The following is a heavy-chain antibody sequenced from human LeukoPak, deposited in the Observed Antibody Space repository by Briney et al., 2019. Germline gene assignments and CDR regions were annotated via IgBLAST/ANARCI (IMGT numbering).Heavy chain of an antibody. CDR2: ISGSGGDT. V-gene: IGHV3-23*01. Sequence: GGSLRLSCAASGFTFSSYAMSWVRQAPGKGLEWVSAISGSGGDTSYAGSVKGRFTISRDNSKNTLYLQMNSLRADDTAVYYCAKDPMGIGPAFDIWGQGTMVTVSS. CDR3: AKDPMGIGPAFDI. CDR1: GFTFSSYA. J-gene: IGHJ3*02. D-gene: IGHD7-27*01.